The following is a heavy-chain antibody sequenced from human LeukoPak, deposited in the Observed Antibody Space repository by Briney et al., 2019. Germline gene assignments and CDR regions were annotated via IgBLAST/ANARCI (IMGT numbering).Heavy chain of an antibody. CDR2: IIPIFGTA. V-gene: IGHV1-69*13. Sequence: SVTVSCKASGYTFTGYYMHWVRQAPGQGLEWMGGIIPIFGTANYAQKFQGRVTITADESTSTAYMELSSLRSEDTAVYYCARGAVFGGIDYWGQGTLVTVSS. CDR1: GYTFTGYY. J-gene: IGHJ4*02. CDR3: ARGAVFGGIDY. D-gene: IGHD3-3*01.